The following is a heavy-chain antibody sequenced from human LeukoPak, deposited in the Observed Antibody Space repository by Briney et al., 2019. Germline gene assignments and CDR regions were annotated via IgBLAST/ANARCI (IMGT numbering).Heavy chain of an antibody. Sequence: GGSLRLSCAASGFTFSTSAMGWVRQAPGKGLEWVSSISAGGGSTYSADSVKGRFTISRDFSNNTVYVQMNSLRAEDTAVYYCANNYNFDYWGQGTLVTVSS. CDR1: GFTFSTSA. CDR2: ISAGGGST. J-gene: IGHJ4*02. V-gene: IGHV3-23*01. D-gene: IGHD4-11*01. CDR3: ANNYNFDY.